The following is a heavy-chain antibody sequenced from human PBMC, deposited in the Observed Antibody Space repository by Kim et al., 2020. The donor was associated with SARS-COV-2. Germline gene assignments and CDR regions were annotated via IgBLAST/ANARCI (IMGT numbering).Heavy chain of an antibody. J-gene: IGHJ6*03. CDR3: ARRVDYYYYMDV. Sequence: RYSPSLQGQVTISADKSISTAYLQWSSLKASDTAMYYCARRVDYYYYMDVWGKGTTVTVSS. V-gene: IGHV5-51*01. D-gene: IGHD2-15*01.